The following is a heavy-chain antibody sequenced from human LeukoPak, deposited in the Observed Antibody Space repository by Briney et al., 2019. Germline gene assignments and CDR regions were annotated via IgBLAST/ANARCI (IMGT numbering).Heavy chain of an antibody. D-gene: IGHD6-13*01. J-gene: IGHJ4*02. CDR2: INPNSGGT. CDR1: GYTFTGYY. Sequence: AASVKVSCKASGYTFTGYYMHWVRQAPGQGLEWMGWINPNSGGTNYAQKFQGRVTMTRDTSISTAYMELSRLRSDDTAVYYCARDSWGGEEGFDYWGQGTLVTVSS. CDR3: ARDSWGGEEGFDY. V-gene: IGHV1-2*02.